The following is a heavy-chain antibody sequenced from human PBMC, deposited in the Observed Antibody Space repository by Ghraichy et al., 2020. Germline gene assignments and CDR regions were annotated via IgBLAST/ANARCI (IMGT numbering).Heavy chain of an antibody. V-gene: IGHV1-2*02. CDR2: INPKSGDT. Sequence: ASVKVSCKASGYTFIDYYMHWVRQAPGQGLEWMGYINPKSGDTKYAQNFQGRVTMTSDTSISTAYMDLSRLRSDDTAVCYCARDSHGYSYINYWGQGTLVTVSS. CDR3: ARDSHGYSYINY. CDR1: GYTFIDYY. D-gene: IGHD5-18*01. J-gene: IGHJ4*02.